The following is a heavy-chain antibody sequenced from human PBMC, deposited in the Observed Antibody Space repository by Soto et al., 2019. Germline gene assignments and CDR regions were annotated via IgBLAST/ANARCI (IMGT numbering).Heavy chain of an antibody. CDR2: ISTSGGGA. CDR3: AKGDSSSYYPYCFDY. Sequence: GGSLRLSCAASGFTFSSYAMTWVRQAPGKGLEWVSVISTSGGGAYYADSVKGRFTISRDNSKNTLYLQMNSLRAEDTAVYYCAKGDSSSYYPYCFDYWGQGTLVTAPQ. CDR1: GFTFSSYA. D-gene: IGHD3-22*01. J-gene: IGHJ4*02. V-gene: IGHV3-23*01.